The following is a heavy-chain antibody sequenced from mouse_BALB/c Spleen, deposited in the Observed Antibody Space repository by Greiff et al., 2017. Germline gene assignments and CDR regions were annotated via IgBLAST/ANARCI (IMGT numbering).Heavy chain of an antibody. CDR3: ARSGDRSYFDY. J-gene: IGHJ2*01. CDR1: GFTFSSFG. D-gene: IGHD3-1*01. CDR2: ISSGSSTI. V-gene: IGHV5-17*02. Sequence: DVKLVESGGGLVQPGGSRKLSCAASGFTFSSFGMHWVRQAPEKGLEWVAYISSGSSTIYYEDTVKGRFTISRDNPKNTLFLQMTSLRSEDTAMYYCARSGDRSYFDYWGQGTTLTVSS.